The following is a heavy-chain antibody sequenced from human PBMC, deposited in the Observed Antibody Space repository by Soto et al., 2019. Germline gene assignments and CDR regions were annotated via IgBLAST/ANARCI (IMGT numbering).Heavy chain of an antibody. V-gene: IGHV3-64*01. CDR1: GFTFSSYA. D-gene: IGHD2-21*01. CDR2: ITSNGGNT. Sequence: EVQLVESGGGLVQPGGSLRLSCAASGFTFSSYAMHWVRQAPGKGLEYVSAITSNGGNTDYASSVKDRFTISRDNSKNTLYLQMGSLRAEDMAVYYCARRIPFGYGMDVWGQGTTVTVSS. CDR3: ARRIPFGYGMDV. J-gene: IGHJ6*02.